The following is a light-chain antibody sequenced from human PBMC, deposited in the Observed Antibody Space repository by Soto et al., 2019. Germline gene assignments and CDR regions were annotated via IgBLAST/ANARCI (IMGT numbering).Light chain of an antibody. CDR3: SSYTSSSTLV. CDR1: SSDVGGYSY. CDR2: DVS. Sequence: QSALTQPASVSGSPGQSITISCTGTSSDVGGYSYVSWYQQHPGKAPKLMIYDVSNRPSGVSNRVSGSKSGNTASLTISGLQAEDEADYYCSSYTSSSTLVFGGGTQLTVL. V-gene: IGLV2-14*01. J-gene: IGLJ2*01.